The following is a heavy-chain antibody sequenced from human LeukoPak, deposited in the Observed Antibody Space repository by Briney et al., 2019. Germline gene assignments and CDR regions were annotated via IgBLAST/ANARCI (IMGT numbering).Heavy chain of an antibody. CDR1: GYSFSIYG. D-gene: IGHD4-17*01. Sequence: GASVQVSCKASGYSFSIYGITWARQAPGQGLEYLGWISASDGTTNYAQKVQDRVTMTTDTSTSTAYLELRSLRPEDTAVYYCARCGAAVTTHFSHWGQGTLVTVSS. CDR2: ISASDGTT. V-gene: IGHV1-18*01. J-gene: IGHJ4*02. CDR3: ARCGAAVTTHFSH.